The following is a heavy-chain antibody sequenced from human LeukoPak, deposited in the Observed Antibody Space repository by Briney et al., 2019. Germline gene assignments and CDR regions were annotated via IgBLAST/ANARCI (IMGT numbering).Heavy chain of an antibody. Sequence: ASVKVSCKASGYTFTSYGISWVRQAPGQGLEWMGWISAYNGNTNYAQKLQGRVTMTTDTSTSTVYMELRSLRSDDTAVYYCARAPMYYDILTGYDYWGQGTLVTVSS. CDR1: GYTFTSYG. D-gene: IGHD3-9*01. V-gene: IGHV1-18*01. CDR2: ISAYNGNT. J-gene: IGHJ4*02. CDR3: ARAPMYYDILTGYDY.